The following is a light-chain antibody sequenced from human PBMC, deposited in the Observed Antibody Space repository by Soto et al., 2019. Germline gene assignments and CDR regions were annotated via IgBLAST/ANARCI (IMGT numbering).Light chain of an antibody. CDR3: QVWDSSSDHREV. CDR2: DDG. J-gene: IGLJ1*01. Sequence: SYELTQPPSVSVAPGQTARITCGGNNIGSKSVHWYQQKPGQAPVLVIYDDGDRPSGIPERFSGSNPGNTATPTISRVEAGDEADYFCQVWDSSSDHREVFGNGTKVTVL. V-gene: IGLV3-21*02. CDR1: NIGSKS.